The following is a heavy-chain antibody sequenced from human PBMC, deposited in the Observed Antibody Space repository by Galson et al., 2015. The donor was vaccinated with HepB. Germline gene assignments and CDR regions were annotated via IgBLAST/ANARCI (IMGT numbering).Heavy chain of an antibody. V-gene: IGHV3-30-3*01. CDR1: GFTFNTYT. Sequence: SLRLSCVASGFTFNTYTMQWVRQAPGKGLEWVAAISSAGDIQFHADSVKGRFTFSRDNSENMLYLQMNSLRVEDTAIYYCARDAMGRGSGSYSAFDYWGQGTLVTASS. CDR2: ISSAGDIQ. J-gene: IGHJ4*02. D-gene: IGHD1-26*01. CDR3: ARDAMGRGSGSYSAFDY.